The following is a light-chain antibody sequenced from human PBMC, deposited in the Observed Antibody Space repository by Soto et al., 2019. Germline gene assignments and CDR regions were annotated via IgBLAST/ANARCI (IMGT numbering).Light chain of an antibody. CDR1: QHINTW. CDR2: DAS. J-gene: IGKJ2*01. CDR3: QQYHSYPYT. V-gene: IGKV1-5*01. Sequence: DIQMTQSPYTLSASVGDRVTITCRASQHINTWLAWYQRKSGKAPKLLMYDASSLESGVPSRFSGISSGTEFTLTISSVQPGDFATYYCQQYHSYPYTFGQGTKLEIK.